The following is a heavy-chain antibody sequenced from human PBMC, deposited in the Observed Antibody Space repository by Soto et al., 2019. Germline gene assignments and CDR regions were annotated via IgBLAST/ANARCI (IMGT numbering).Heavy chain of an antibody. V-gene: IGHV5-51*01. D-gene: IGHD3-22*01. J-gene: IGHJ4*02. CDR1: GYIFTNNW. Sequence: PGESLKISCNGSGYIFTNNWIGWVRQMPGKGLEWMGIIYAGDSDTKYSPSFQGQVTISADKSISTAYLQWSSLKASDTAMYYCASLSYYDSSGGFDYWGQGTLVTVSS. CDR2: IYAGDSDT. CDR3: ASLSYYDSSGGFDY.